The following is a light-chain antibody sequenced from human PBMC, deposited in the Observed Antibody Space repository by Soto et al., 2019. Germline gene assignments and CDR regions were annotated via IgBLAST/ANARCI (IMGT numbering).Light chain of an antibody. CDR2: GAS. V-gene: IGKV1-39*01. CDR1: QTINTY. CDR3: QKSYNTWT. J-gene: IGKJ1*01. Sequence: DIQMTQSPSSLSASVGDRVTITCRASQTINTYLNWYQQKPGKAPKVLIFGASTLQSGVPSRFSGAGSGTDFTLTISGLPPEDFATYYCQKSYNTWTFGHGTKVDIK.